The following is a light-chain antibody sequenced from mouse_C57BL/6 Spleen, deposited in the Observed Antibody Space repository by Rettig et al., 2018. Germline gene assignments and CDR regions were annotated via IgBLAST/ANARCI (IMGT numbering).Light chain of an antibody. J-gene: IGKJ1*01. CDR1: ENIYSY. CDR3: QHHYGTPRT. Sequence: DIQMTQSPASLSASVGETVTITCRASENIYSYLAWYQQKQGKSPQLLVYNAKTLAEGVPSRFSGSGSGTQFSLKINSLQPEDFGSYYCQHHYGTPRTF. V-gene: IGKV12-44*01. CDR2: NAK.